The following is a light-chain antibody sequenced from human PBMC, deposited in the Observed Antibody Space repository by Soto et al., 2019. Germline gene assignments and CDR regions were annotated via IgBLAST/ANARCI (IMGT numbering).Light chain of an antibody. CDR2: SNN. CDR1: SSNIGSNY. Sequence: QSVLTQPPSASGTPGQRVTISCSGSSSNIGSNYVYWYQQLPGTAPKLLIYSNNQRPSGVPDRFSGSKSGTSASLAISGLPSGDEADYYCSSWDDRLRAPYGFGTGPQLTVL. CDR3: SSWDDRLRAPYG. V-gene: IGLV1-47*02. J-gene: IGLJ1*01.